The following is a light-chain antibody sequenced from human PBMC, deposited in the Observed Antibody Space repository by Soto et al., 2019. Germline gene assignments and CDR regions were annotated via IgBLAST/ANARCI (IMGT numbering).Light chain of an antibody. CDR2: GAS. CDR3: QQYGSPAPLYT. Sequence: EIVLTQSPGTLSLSPGERATLSCRASQSVSSTYLAWYQQKPGQAPRLLIYGASNRATGIPDRFSGSGFGTDFTLTISGLERKNFPVYYCQQYGSPAPLYTFGQGTKLESK. CDR1: QSVSSTY. J-gene: IGKJ2*01. V-gene: IGKV3-20*01.